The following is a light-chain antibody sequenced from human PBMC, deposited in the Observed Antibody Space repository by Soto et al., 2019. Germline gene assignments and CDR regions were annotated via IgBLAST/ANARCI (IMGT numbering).Light chain of an antibody. CDR2: GAS. J-gene: IGKJ1*01. Sequence: EIVLTQSPGTLSLSPGERATLSCRASQSVTSNYLAWYQQKPGQAPRLLIYGASSRATGIRDRFSGSGSGSAFTLTISRLDPEDFAVYYCKQYVCSLRTFGKGTKVESK. CDR3: KQYVCSLRT. V-gene: IGKV3-20*01. CDR1: QSVTSNY.